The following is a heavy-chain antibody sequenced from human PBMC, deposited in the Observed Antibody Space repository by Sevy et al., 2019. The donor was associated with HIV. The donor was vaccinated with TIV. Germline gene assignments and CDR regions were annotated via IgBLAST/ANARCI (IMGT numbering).Heavy chain of an antibody. J-gene: IGHJ5*02. Sequence: ASVKVSCKVSGYTLTELSMQWVRQAPGKGLEWMGGFDPEDGETIYAQKFQGRVTMTEDTSTDTAYMELSSLRSEDTAVYYCATRYYDFWSGYYTGNWFDPWGQGTLVTVSS. CDR1: GYTLTELS. V-gene: IGHV1-24*01. CDR3: ATRYYDFWSGYYTGNWFDP. D-gene: IGHD3-3*01. CDR2: FDPEDGET.